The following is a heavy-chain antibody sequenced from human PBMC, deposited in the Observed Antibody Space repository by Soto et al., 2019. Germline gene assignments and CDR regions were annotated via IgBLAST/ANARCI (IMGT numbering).Heavy chain of an antibody. V-gene: IGHV3-48*03. D-gene: IGHD6-6*01. CDR2: ISSSGSTI. Sequence: GGSLRLSCAASGFTFSSYEMNWVRQAPGKGLEWVSYISSSGSTIYYADSVKGRFTISRDNAKNSLYLQMNSLRAEDTAVYYCASLEGLTSSSSRVNGMDVWGQGTTVTVSS. J-gene: IGHJ6*02. CDR3: ASLEGLTSSSSRVNGMDV. CDR1: GFTFSSYE.